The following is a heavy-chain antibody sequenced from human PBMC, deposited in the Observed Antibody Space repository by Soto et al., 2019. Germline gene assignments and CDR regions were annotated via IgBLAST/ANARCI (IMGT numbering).Heavy chain of an antibody. CDR2: IKQDGTEK. D-gene: IGHD2-2*01. J-gene: IGHJ2*01. CDR3: ARFATSPFDYWYFDL. Sequence: GGSLRLSCAASGFTFGSYWMSWVRQAPGRGLEWVANIKQDGTEKYYVDSVKGRFTISGDNAKNSLYLQMHSLRAEDTAVYYCARFATSPFDYWYFDLWGRGALVTVSS. CDR1: GFTFGSYW. V-gene: IGHV3-7*03.